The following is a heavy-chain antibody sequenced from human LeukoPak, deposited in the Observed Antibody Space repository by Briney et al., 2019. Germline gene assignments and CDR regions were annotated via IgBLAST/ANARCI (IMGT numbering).Heavy chain of an antibody. V-gene: IGHV3-23*01. J-gene: IGHJ6*03. CDR1: GFTFSSYA. D-gene: IGHD6-13*01. Sequence: PGGSLRLSCAASGFTFSSYAMSWVRQAPGKGLEWVSAISGSGGSTYYADSVKGRFTISRDNSKNTLYLQMNSLRAEDTAVYYCARLYEVSSSWDYYYHYYMDVWGKGTTVTVSS. CDR3: ARLYEVSSSWDYYYHYYMDV. CDR2: ISGSGGST.